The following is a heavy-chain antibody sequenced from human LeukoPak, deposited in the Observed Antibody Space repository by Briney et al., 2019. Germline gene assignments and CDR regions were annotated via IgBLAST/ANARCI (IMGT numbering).Heavy chain of an antibody. Sequence: GGSLRLSCAASGFTFSSYAMSWVRQAPGKGLEWVSVIYSGGSTYYADSVKGRFTISRDNSKNTLYLQMNSLRAEDTAIYYCAKASLGSCTGAKCYHFDNWGQGTLVTVSS. D-gene: IGHD2-8*02. J-gene: IGHJ4*02. CDR2: IYSGGST. CDR1: GFTFSSYA. V-gene: IGHV3-23*03. CDR3: AKASLGSCTGAKCYHFDN.